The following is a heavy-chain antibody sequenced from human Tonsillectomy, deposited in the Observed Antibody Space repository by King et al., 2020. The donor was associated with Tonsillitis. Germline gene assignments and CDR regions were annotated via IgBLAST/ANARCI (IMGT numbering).Heavy chain of an antibody. CDR3: ARDNSMPTPPTWWLDP. CDR1: GFTFTRHW. J-gene: IGHJ5*02. Sequence: VQLVESGAEVKKPGASVKISCKASGFTFTRHWMHWVRQAPGQGLEWMGIINPGGDVTSYAQKFQGRVTVTRDTSTSTAYMERSSLRSEDTAVYFCARDNSMPTPPTWWLDPWGQGTLVTVSS. D-gene: IGHD2-2*01. V-gene: IGHV1-46*01. CDR2: INPGGDVT.